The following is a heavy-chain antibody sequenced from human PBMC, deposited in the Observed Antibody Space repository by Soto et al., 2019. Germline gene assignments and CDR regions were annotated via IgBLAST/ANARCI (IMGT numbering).Heavy chain of an antibody. CDR3: ARDQEAYYYGSGSPGPYYYYGMDV. V-gene: IGHV1-18*01. CDR2: ISANSGNT. J-gene: IGHJ6*02. Sequence: ASVKVSCKASGYTFSSSGFTWVRQAPGQGLEWMGWISANSGNTNYAQKLQGRVTMTTDTSTSTAYMELSSLRSEDTAVYYCARDQEAYYYGSGSPGPYYYYGMDVWGQGTTVTVSS. CDR1: GYTFSSSG. D-gene: IGHD3-10*01.